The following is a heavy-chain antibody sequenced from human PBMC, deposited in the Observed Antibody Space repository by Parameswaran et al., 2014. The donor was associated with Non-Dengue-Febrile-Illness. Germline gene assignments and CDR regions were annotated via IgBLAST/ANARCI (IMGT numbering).Heavy chain of an antibody. CDR3: ARLQGYDPHYFGMDV. D-gene: IGHD3-22*01. Sequence: VRQMPGKGLEWMGRIDPSDSYINYSPSFQGHVTISADESISTAYLQWGSLQASDTAMYYCARLQGYDPHYFGMDVWGQGTTVTVSS. CDR2: IDPSDSYI. V-gene: IGHV5-10-1*01. J-gene: IGHJ6*02.